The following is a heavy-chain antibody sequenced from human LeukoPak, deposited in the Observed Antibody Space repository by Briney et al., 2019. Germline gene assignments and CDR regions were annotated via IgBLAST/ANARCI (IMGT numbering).Heavy chain of an antibody. V-gene: IGHV4-39*01. CDR2: IYYGGNT. Sequence: SETLSLTCTVSGVSISSSNSYWGWIRQPPGKGLEWIGSIYYGGNTYYNASLKSQVSISIDTSKNQFSLRLTSVTAADTAVYYCARTVAATDYYYYYMDVWGKGTTVTVSS. CDR3: ARTVAATDYYYYYMDV. D-gene: IGHD2-15*01. J-gene: IGHJ6*03. CDR1: GVSISSSNSY.